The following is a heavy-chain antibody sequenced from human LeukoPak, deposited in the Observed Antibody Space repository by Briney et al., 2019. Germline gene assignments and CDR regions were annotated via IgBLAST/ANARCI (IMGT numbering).Heavy chain of an antibody. CDR3: TRLRGGDGYSFDY. CDR2: IRSKTNKYAT. J-gene: IGHJ4*02. D-gene: IGHD5-24*01. V-gene: IGHV3-73*01. Sequence: PGGSLRLSCAASGFTFSGSAMHWVRQASGKGLEWVDRIRSKTNKYATGYAASVKGRFTISRDDSKNTAYLQMYSLKTEDTAVYYCTRLRGGDGYSFDYWGQGTLVTVSS. CDR1: GFTFSGSA.